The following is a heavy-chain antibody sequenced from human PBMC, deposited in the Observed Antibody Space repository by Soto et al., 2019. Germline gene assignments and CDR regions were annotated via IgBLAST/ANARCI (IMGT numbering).Heavy chain of an antibody. CDR1: GFGFSTHY. V-gene: IGHV3-48*01. J-gene: IGHJ4*02. CDR2: INRDSTVI. Sequence: PGGSLRLSCAASGFGFSTHYMNWVRQTPGKGLEWVSSINRDSTVIKYADSVKGRFTISRDNARNSLSLQMNSLRAEDTAVYYCLNVDYYVGRGTLVTSPQ. CDR3: LNVDYY.